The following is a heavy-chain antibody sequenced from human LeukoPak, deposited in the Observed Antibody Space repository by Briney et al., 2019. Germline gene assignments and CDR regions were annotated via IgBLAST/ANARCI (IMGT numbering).Heavy chain of an antibody. CDR1: GGSISSGGYS. V-gene: IGHV4-30-2*01. J-gene: IGHJ4*02. CDR3: ARATPKYCSGGSCYSFDY. CDR2: IYHSGST. D-gene: IGHD2-15*01. Sequence: PSQTLSLTCAVSGGSISSGGYSWSWIPQPPGKGLEWIGYIYHSGSTYYNPSLKSRVTISVDRSKNQFSLKLSSVTAADTAVYYCARATPKYCSGGSCYSFDYWGQGTLVTVSS.